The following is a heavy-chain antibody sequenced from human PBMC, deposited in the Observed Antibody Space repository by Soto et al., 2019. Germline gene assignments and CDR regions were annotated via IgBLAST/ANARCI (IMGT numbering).Heavy chain of an antibody. Sequence: PGGSLRLSCAASGFTVSSNYMTWVRQAPGKGLEWVSDISDSDGGTHYADSVKGRFTISRDNAKNTLCLQMDRLRVEDAAVYYCAKCRMFFDFWGHGTLVTVSS. CDR1: GFTVSSNY. CDR3: AKCRMFFDF. CDR2: ISDSDGGT. V-gene: IGHV3-23*01. D-gene: IGHD2-15*01. J-gene: IGHJ4*01.